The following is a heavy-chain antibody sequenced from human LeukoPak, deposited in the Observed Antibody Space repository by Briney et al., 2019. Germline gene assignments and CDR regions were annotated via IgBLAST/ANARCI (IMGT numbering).Heavy chain of an antibody. D-gene: IGHD2-2*01. V-gene: IGHV4-34*01. CDR1: GGSFSGYY. Sequence: SETLSLTCAVYGGSFSGYYWSWIRQPPGKGLEXXXXXXHSGSTNYNPSLKSRVTISVDTSKNQFSLKLSSVTAADTAVYYCARGRGEVVVVPAAMGTRPTYYFDYWGQGTLVTVSS. J-gene: IGHJ4*02. CDR3: ARGRGEVVVVPAAMGTRPTYYFDY. CDR2: XXHSGST.